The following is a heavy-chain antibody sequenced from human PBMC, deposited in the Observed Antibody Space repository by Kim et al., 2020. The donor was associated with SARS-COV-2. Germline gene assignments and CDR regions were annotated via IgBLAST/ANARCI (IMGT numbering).Heavy chain of an antibody. CDR1: GGSISSSSYY. Sequence: SETLSLTCTVSGGSISSSSYYWGWIRQPPGKGLEWIGSIYYSGSTYYNPSLKSRVTISVDTSKNQFSLKLSSVTAADTAVYYCARQAPAPRNYYDSSGRGFDPWGQGTLVTVSS. CDR2: IYYSGST. V-gene: IGHV4-39*01. J-gene: IGHJ5*02. CDR3: ARQAPAPRNYYDSSGRGFDP. D-gene: IGHD3-22*01.